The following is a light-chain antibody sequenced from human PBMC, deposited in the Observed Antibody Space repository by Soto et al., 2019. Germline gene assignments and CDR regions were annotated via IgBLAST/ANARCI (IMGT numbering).Light chain of an antibody. J-gene: IGKJ5*01. Sequence: EIVFTQSPCTVSFFPGERASLSCRASQSVGSLYLAWYQQKPGRAPRLLIYSTSTRATGIPDRFSGSGSGRDFTLTISRLEPEDSAVYHCQHYGDAARTFGQGTRLEIK. CDR1: QSVGSLY. V-gene: IGKV3-20*01. CDR3: QHYGDAART. CDR2: STS.